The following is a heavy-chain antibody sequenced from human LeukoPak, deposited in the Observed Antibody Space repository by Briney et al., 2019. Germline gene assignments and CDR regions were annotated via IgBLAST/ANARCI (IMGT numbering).Heavy chain of an antibody. Sequence: PSETLSLTCTVSGYSISSGYYWGWIRQPPGKGLEWIGMIYNSGSTYYNPSLKSLVTISVDTSNNQFSLKLSSVTAADTAVYYCARVDHYGSGSYYYYYMDVWGKGTTVTISS. CDR1: GYSISSGYY. CDR3: ARVDHYGSGSYYYYYMDV. J-gene: IGHJ6*03. CDR2: IYNSGST. D-gene: IGHD3-10*01. V-gene: IGHV4-38-2*02.